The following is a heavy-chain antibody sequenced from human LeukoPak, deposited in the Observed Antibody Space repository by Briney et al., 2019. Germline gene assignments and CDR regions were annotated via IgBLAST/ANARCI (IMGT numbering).Heavy chain of an antibody. V-gene: IGHV3-23*01. CDR2: IDGSGGRS. Sequence: GGSLRLSCAASEFTFSSYAMSWVRQAPGKGLEWVAAIDGSGGRSYYADSVKKARFTISRDNSKNTLYLQINSLLPEDTAIYYCAKAPMAGTQWYDPWGQGTLVIVSS. CDR3: AKAPMAGTQWYDP. CDR1: EFTFSSYA. J-gene: IGHJ5*02. D-gene: IGHD6-19*01.